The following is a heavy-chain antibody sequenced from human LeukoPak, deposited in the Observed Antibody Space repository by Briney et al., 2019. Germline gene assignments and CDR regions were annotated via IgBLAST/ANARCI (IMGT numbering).Heavy chain of an antibody. J-gene: IGHJ4*02. D-gene: IGHD1-26*01. CDR1: GFTFDDYA. CDR2: ISWNSGSI. V-gene: IGHV3-9*01. Sequence: PGRSLRLSCAASGFTFDDYAMHWVRQAPGKGLEWVSGISWNSGSIGYADSVKGRFTISRDNAKNSLYLQMNSLRAEDTALYYCAKEDPEFSGSYYGPLDYWGQGTLVTVSS. CDR3: AKEDPEFSGSYYGPLDY.